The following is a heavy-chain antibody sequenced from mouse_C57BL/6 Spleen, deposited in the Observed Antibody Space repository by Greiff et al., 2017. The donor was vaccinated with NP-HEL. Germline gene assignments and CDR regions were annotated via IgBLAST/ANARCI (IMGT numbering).Heavy chain of an antibody. D-gene: IGHD1-1*01. Sequence: VQLQQSGAELVRPGASVKLSCKASGYTFTDYYINWVKQRPGQGLEWIARIYPGSGNTYYNEKFKGKATLTAEKSSSTASMQLSSLTSEDSAVYFCAREWDYYGSSYAMDYWGQGTSVTGSS. J-gene: IGHJ4*01. CDR3: AREWDYYGSSYAMDY. CDR1: GYTFTDYY. V-gene: IGHV1-76*01. CDR2: IYPGSGNT.